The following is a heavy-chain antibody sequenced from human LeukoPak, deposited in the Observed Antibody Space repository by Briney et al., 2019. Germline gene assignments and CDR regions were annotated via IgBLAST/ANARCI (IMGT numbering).Heavy chain of an antibody. Sequence: GGSLRLSCAASGFTFSSSAMSWVRQVPGKGLEWVSGISASGGCTYYADSVRGRFTISRDNPKNTLYLQMNSLRAGDTAVYYCARGGRYYYDSSGYKYFDYWGQGTLVTVSS. V-gene: IGHV3-23*01. D-gene: IGHD3-22*01. CDR3: ARGGRYYYDSSGYKYFDY. J-gene: IGHJ4*02. CDR2: ISASGGCT. CDR1: GFTFSSSA.